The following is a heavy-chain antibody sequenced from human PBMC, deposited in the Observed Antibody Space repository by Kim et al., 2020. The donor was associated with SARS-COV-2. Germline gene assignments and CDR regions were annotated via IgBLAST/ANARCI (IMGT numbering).Heavy chain of an antibody. CDR2: IYTSGST. J-gene: IGHJ3*02. D-gene: IGHD3-9*01. CDR3: GREGQGYYDIVTGLRIGAFDK. V-gene: IGHV4-4*07. CDR1: GGSISSYY. Sequence: SETLSLTCTVSGGSISSYYWSWIRQPAGKGLEWIGRIYTSGSTNYNPSLKSRVTMSVDTSKNQFSLKLSSVTAADTAVYYCGREGQGYYDIVTGLRIGAFDKWGQGTMVTVSS.